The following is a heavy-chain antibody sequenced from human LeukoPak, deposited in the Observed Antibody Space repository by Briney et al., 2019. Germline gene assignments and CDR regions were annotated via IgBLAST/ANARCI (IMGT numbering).Heavy chain of an antibody. D-gene: IGHD3-22*01. J-gene: IGHJ3*02. Sequence: GGSLRLSCAASGFTFSSYWMHWVRQAPGKGLEWVSAISGSGGSTYYADSVKGRFTISRDNSKNTLYLQMNSLRAEDTAVYYCAKDRITMIVWHAFDIWGQGTMVTVSS. CDR3: AKDRITMIVWHAFDI. V-gene: IGHV3-23*01. CDR2: ISGSGGST. CDR1: GFTFSSYW.